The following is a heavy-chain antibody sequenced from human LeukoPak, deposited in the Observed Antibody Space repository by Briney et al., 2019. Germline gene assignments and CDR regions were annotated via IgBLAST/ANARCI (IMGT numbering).Heavy chain of an antibody. D-gene: IGHD2-2*01. CDR3: ARDLIGVVVPAAHSYYYYYYGMDV. CDR1: GGTFSSYA. CDR2: IIPIFGTA. Sequence: GASVKVSCKASGGTFSSYAISWVRQAPGQGLEWMGGIIPIFGTAFYAQKFQGRVTITADESTSTAYMELSSLRSEDTAVYYCARDLIGVVVPAAHSYYYYYYGMDVWGQGTTVTVSS. J-gene: IGHJ6*02. V-gene: IGHV1-69*13.